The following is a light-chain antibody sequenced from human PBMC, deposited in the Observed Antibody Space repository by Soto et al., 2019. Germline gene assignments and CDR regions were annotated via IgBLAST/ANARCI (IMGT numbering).Light chain of an antibody. CDR1: QSLRSTF. J-gene: IGKJ4*01. CDR2: GAS. CDR3: QQYGTSSEAT. V-gene: IGKV3-20*01. Sequence: EIVLTQSPGTLSLSPGDSATLSCRTSQSLRSTFVAWYQVTPVQAPRLLIYGASARATGIPDRFSGSGSGTDFTRTISRVETEDFAVYYGQQYGTSSEATLGGGTKVEIK.